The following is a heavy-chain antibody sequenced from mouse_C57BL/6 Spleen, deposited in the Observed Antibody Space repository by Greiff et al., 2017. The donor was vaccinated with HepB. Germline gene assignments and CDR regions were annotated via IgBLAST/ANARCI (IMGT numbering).Heavy chain of an antibody. CDR2: IYPRSGNT. CDR1: GYTFTSYG. V-gene: IGHV1-81*01. D-gene: IGHD1-1*01. J-gene: IGHJ1*03. CDR3: ARAITTVVATPLWYFDV. Sequence: LVESGAELARPGASVKLSCKASGYTFTSYGISWVKQRTGQGLEWIGEIYPRSGNTYYNEKFKGKATLTADKSSSTAYMELRSLTSEDSAVYFCARAITTVVATPLWYFDVWGTGTTVTVSS.